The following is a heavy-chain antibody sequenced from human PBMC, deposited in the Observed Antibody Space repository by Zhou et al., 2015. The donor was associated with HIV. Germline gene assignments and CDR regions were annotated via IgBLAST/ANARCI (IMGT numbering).Heavy chain of an antibody. D-gene: IGHD6-6*01. Sequence: QVQLVQSGAEAKKPGASVKVSCKVSGYFFTDYAMHWVRQAPGQRPEWMGWINTGNGYTKYSQMFQGRVTITRDTSASTTYMELNSLRSEDTAVYYCARPEGTSSSWYYRGMDVVGPRDHGHRLL. CDR3: ARPEGTSSSWYYRGMDV. J-gene: IGHJ6*02. V-gene: IGHV1-3*04. CDR2: INTGNGYT. CDR1: GYFFTDYA.